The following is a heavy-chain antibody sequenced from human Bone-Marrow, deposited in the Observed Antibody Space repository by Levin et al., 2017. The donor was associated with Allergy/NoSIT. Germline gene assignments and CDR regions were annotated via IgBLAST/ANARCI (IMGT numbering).Heavy chain of an antibody. J-gene: IGHJ4*02. CDR2: ILWNSGSI. CDR3: VKDLGSVTAASGY. D-gene: IGHD3-3*01. Sequence: SLKISCAASGFTFEDYAMHWVRQAPGKGLEWVSGILWNSGSIGYADSVKGRFTISRDNAKNSLYLQMNSLTSEDTALYYCVKDLGSVTAASGYWGQGTPVTVSS. V-gene: IGHV3-9*01. CDR1: GFTFEDYA.